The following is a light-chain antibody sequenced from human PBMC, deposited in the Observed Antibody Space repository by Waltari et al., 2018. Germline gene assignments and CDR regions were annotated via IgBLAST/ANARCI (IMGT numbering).Light chain of an antibody. CDR2: KDN. CDR3: QSADGSYNPV. J-gene: IGLJ2*01. V-gene: IGLV6-57*03. Sequence: VFTQPHSVSGSPGQTVTISCTRSSGNIASKYVQWYQQRPGSAPTTVIYKDNQSASVVPDRFSCSIDSPSNPASLTISGLKSEDEADYYCQSADGSYNPVFGGGTRLTVL. CDR1: SGNIASKY.